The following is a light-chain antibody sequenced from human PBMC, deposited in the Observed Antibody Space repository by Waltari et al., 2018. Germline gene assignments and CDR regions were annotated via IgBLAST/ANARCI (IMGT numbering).Light chain of an antibody. CDR3: QQYSQYYT. Sequence: EIVMTQSPATLSVSPGERATLSCRASQSIYSNLAWYQQKPGQAPRLLICGASTRATGIPARFSGSGSGTEFTLTISSLQSEDFAVYYCQQYSQYYTFAQGTKLEIK. CDR1: QSIYSN. CDR2: GAS. V-gene: IGKV3-15*01. J-gene: IGKJ2*01.